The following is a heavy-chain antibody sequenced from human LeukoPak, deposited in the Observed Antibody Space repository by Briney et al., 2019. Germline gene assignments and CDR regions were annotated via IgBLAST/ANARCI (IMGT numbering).Heavy chain of an antibody. V-gene: IGHV1-46*01. D-gene: IGHD3-10*01. CDR3: ARSDNMERTRTLWFGESFNWFDP. Sequence: ASVKVSCKASGYTFTGYYMHWVRQAPGQGLEWMGIINPSGGSTSYAQKFQGRVTMTRDASRSTVYMELSSLRSEDTAVYYCARSDNMERTRTLWFGESFNWFDPWGQGTLVTVSS. J-gene: IGHJ5*02. CDR2: INPSGGST. CDR1: GYTFTGYY.